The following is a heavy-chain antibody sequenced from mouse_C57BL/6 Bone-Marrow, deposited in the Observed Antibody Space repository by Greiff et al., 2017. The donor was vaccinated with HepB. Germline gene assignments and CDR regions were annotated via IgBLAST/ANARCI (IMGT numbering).Heavy chain of an antibody. V-gene: IGHV1-80*01. Sequence: QVQLQQSGAELVKPGASVKISCKASGYAFSSYWMNWVKQRPGKGLEWIGQIYPGDGDTNYNGKFKGKATLTADKSSSTAYMQLSSLTSEDSAVYFCARSSIYDGYYGYFDVWGTGTTVTVSS. J-gene: IGHJ1*03. CDR1: GYAFSSYW. CDR2: IYPGDGDT. CDR3: ARSSIYDGYYGYFDV. D-gene: IGHD2-3*01.